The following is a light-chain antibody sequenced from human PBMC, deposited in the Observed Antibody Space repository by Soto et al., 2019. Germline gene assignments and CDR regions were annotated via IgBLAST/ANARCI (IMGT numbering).Light chain of an antibody. CDR1: PGVSANN. V-gene: IGKV3-20*01. CDR3: LQYGSSPRT. CDR2: GAS. J-gene: IGKJ1*01. Sequence: EVVLTQSPGTLSLSPGERATLSCRASPGVSANNLAWYQHKAGQTPRLLIYGASSRATGIPDRFSGRGSGSAFNLTISGLEPDDLAVYYCLQYGSSPRTFGRGTKVEIK.